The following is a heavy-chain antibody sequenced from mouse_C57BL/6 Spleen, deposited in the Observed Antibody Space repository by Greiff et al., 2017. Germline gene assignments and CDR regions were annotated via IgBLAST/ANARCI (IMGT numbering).Heavy chain of an antibody. Sequence: QVQLQQPGAELVKPGASVKLSCKASGYTFTSYWMQWVKQRPGQGLEWIGEIDPSDSYTNYNQKFKGKATLTVDTYSSTAYMQLSSLTSEDSAVYYCARGDGYYPYWYFDVWGTGTTVTVSS. V-gene: IGHV1-50*01. CDR1: GYTFTSYW. J-gene: IGHJ1*03. D-gene: IGHD2-3*01. CDR2: IDPSDSYT. CDR3: ARGDGYYPYWYFDV.